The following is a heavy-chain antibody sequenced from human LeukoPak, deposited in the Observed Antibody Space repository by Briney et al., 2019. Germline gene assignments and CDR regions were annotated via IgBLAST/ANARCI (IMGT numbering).Heavy chain of an antibody. Sequence: GESLKISCTGSGYYFTKFWLGWVRQMPGKGLEWMGIIFPGDSDTRYSQSFEGQVTISADKSLSTAYLQWTSLKVSDTAMYFWAVTALDNWFDHWGQGTLVTVSS. D-gene: IGHD2-21*02. CDR2: IFPGDSDT. J-gene: IGHJ5*02. CDR1: GYYFTKFW. V-gene: IGHV5-51*01. CDR3: AVTALDNWFDH.